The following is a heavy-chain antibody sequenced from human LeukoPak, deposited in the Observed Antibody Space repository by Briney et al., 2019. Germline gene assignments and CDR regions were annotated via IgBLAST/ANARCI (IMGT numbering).Heavy chain of an antibody. V-gene: IGHV4-31*03. CDR3: ARHGTLGAFDI. CDR1: GGSISSGGYY. D-gene: IGHD5-24*01. CDR2: IHYSGST. Sequence: SETLSLTCTVSGGSISSGGYYWSWIRQHPGKGLEWIGYIHYSGSTYYNPSLKSRVTISVDTSKNQFSLKLSSVTAADTAVYYCARHGTLGAFDIWGQGTMVTVSS. J-gene: IGHJ3*02.